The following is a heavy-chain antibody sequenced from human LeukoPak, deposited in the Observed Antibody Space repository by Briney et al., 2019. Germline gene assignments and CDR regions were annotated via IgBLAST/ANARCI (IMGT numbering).Heavy chain of an antibody. J-gene: IGHJ4*02. CDR1: GYTFTSYG. CDR3: ARERLTYYYGSGSSY. D-gene: IGHD3-10*01. Sequence: ASVKVSCKASGYTFTSYGISWVRQAPGRGLEWMGWISAYNGNTNYAQKLQGRVTMTTDTSTSTAYMELRSLRSDDTAVYYCARERLTYYYGSGSSYWGQGTLVTVSS. CDR2: ISAYNGNT. V-gene: IGHV1-18*01.